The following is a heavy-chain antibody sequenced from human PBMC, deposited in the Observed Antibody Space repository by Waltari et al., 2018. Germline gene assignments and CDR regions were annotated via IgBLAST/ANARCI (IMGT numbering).Heavy chain of an antibody. CDR3: ARGAAAADFDY. CDR2: IYSGGST. Sequence: EVQLVESGGGLIQPGGSPRLSCAASWFTVSNNYISGVRQSPGKGVEWVTVIYSGGSTDYADSLKGRFTISRDNSKNTLYLQMNSLRAEDTAVYYCARGAAAADFDYWGQGTLVTVSS. D-gene: IGHD6-13*01. CDR1: WFTVSNNY. J-gene: IGHJ4*02. V-gene: IGHV3-53*01.